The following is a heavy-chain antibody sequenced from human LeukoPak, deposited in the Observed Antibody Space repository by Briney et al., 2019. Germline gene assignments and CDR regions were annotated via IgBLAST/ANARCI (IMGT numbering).Heavy chain of an antibody. CDR1: GFTFSNYA. V-gene: IGHV3-23*01. Sequence: GGSLRLSCAASGFTFSNYAMSWVRQAPGKGLEWVSSINGRGGSTYYADSVKGRFTISRDNAMNSLYLQMNSLRAEDTAVYYCARVGYSSGWYADYYYYYMDVWGKGTTVTISS. CDR3: ARVGYSSGWYADYYYYYMDV. CDR2: INGRGGST. J-gene: IGHJ6*03. D-gene: IGHD6-19*01.